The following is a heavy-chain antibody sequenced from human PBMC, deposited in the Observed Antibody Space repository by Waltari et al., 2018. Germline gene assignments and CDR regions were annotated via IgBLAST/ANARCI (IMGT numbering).Heavy chain of an antibody. CDR3: VESTNYVNFDY. Sequence: EVQLVESGGGLVKPGGSLRLSCAASGFNFSSYSMNWVRQAPGKGLEWVSAISSSSSYMFYGDSAKGRFTISRDNAKNSLYLQMNSLRAEDTAVYYCVESTNYVNFDYGGQGTLVTVSS. CDR1: GFNFSSYS. CDR2: ISSSSSYM. J-gene: IGHJ4*02. V-gene: IGHV3-21*01. D-gene: IGHD4-4*01.